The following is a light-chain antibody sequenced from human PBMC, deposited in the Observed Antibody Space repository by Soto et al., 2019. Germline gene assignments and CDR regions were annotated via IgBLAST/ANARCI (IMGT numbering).Light chain of an antibody. CDR2: EVN. CDR3: TSYTGTNKIL. V-gene: IGLV2-8*01. CDR1: SSDIGDYDY. J-gene: IGLJ2*01. Sequence: QSALTQPPSASGSPGQSVTISCSGTSSDIGDYDYVSWYQQHPGKVPKRIISEVNMRPSGVPDRFSASKSGNTASLTVSGLQAEAEAHYYFTSYTGTNKILFGGGTKLTVL.